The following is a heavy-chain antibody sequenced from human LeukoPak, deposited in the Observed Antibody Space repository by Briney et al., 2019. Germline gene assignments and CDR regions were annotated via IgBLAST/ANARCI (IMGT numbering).Heavy chain of an antibody. J-gene: IGHJ4*02. CDR1: GITLSNYG. D-gene: IGHD3/OR15-3a*01. CDR2: ISDSGGST. CDR3: AKRGVVIRVILVGFHKEAYYFES. Sequence: GGSLRLSCAVSGITLSNYGMSWVRQAPGKGLEWVAGISDSGGSTKYADSVKGRFTIARDNRKNTLYLQMNSLGAEDTAVYFCAKRGVVIRVILVGFHKEAYYFESWGQGALVTVSS. V-gene: IGHV3-23*01.